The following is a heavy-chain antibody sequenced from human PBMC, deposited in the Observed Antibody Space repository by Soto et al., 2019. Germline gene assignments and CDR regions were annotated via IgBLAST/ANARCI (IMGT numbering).Heavy chain of an antibody. CDR1: GGSFSSGSYC. V-gene: IGHV4-31*03. CDR3: ARAPAAAGTPRTNRGYYGMDV. Sequence: PSETLSLTCTVSGGSFSSGSYCWSWIRQHPGKGLEWIGYIYYSGSTYYNPSLKSRVTISADTSKNQFSLKLSSVTAADTAVYYCARAPAAAGTPRTNRGYYGMDVWGQGTTVTVSS. D-gene: IGHD6-13*01. CDR2: IYYSGST. J-gene: IGHJ6*02.